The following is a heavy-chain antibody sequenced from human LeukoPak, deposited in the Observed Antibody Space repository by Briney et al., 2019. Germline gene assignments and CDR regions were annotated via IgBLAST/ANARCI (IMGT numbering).Heavy chain of an antibody. CDR2: IWYDGSNK. V-gene: IGHV3-33*01. J-gene: IGHJ4*02. D-gene: IGHD3-22*01. CDR1: GFTFSSYG. Sequence: PGRSLRLSCAASGFTFSSYGMHCVRQAPGKGLEWVAVIWYDGSNKYYADSVKGRFTISRDNSKNTLYLQMNSLRAEDTAVYYCARDQYYYDSSGYGYWGQGTLVTVSS. CDR3: ARDQYYYDSSGYGY.